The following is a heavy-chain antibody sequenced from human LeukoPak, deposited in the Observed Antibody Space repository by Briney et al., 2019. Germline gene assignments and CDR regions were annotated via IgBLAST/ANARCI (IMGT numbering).Heavy chain of an antibody. D-gene: IGHD3-16*02. J-gene: IGHJ3*01. CDR1: GFNFGDSA. V-gene: IGHV3-23*01. CDR3: VRDIELST. CDR2: ISFNGRNT. Sequence: GGSLRLSCAASGFNFGDSAMSWVRQTPRKGLEWVSLISFNGRNTYYGDSVKGRFTISRDNSKDTVYLQMNSLRAEGTAIFYCVRDIELSTWGPGTMVTVSS.